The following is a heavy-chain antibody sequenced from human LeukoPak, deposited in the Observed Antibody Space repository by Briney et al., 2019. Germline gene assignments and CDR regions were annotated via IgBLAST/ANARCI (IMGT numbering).Heavy chain of an antibody. J-gene: IGHJ6*02. CDR2: IYPGDSDT. V-gene: IGHV5-51*01. CDR1: GYSFTSYW. CDR3: ARADGPGPDYYYGMDV. Sequence: GESLQISCQGSGYSFTSYWIGWVRQMPGKGLEWMGIIYPGDSDTRYSPSFQGQVTISADKSISTAYLQWSSLKASDTAMYYCARADGPGPDYYYGMDVWGQGTTVTVSS. D-gene: IGHD1-1*01.